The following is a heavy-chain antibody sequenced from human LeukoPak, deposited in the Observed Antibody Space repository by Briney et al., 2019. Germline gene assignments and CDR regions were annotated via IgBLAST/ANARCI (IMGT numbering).Heavy chain of an antibody. CDR1: GYTFTGYY. Sequence: ASVKVPCKASGYTFTGYYMHWVRQAPGQGLEWMGWINPNSGGTNYAQKFQGRVTMTRDTSISTAYMELSSLRSEDTAVYYCARVRYYYDSSGYSFDYWGQGTLVTVSS. CDR2: INPNSGGT. V-gene: IGHV1-2*02. J-gene: IGHJ4*02. D-gene: IGHD3-22*01. CDR3: ARVRYYYDSSGYSFDY.